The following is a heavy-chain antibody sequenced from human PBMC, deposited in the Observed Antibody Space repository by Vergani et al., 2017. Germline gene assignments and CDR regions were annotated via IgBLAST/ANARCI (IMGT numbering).Heavy chain of an antibody. J-gene: IGHJ4*02. CDR3: ARDALNLIYGSGTPFDC. CDR2: ISAYNGNT. V-gene: IGHV1-18*01. D-gene: IGHD3-10*01. CDR1: GYTFTSYG. Sequence: QVQLVQSGAEVKKPGASVKVSCKASGYTFTSYGISWVRQAPGQGLEWMGWISAYNGNTNYAQKRQGRVTMTTDTSTSTAYRGLRSLRSDDTAVYYCARDALNLIYGSGTPFDCWGQGTLVTVSS.